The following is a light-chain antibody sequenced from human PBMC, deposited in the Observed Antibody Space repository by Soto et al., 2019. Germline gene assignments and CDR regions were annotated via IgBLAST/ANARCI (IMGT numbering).Light chain of an antibody. CDR1: QSVSSSY. Sequence: EIVLTQSPGTLSLSPGERATLSCRASQSVSSSYLAWYQQKPGQAPRLLIYGASSRATGIPDRFSGSGSGTDFTLTISRLEPEDFAVYYCHPYGSSPYTFGEGTKLEI. J-gene: IGKJ2*01. V-gene: IGKV3-20*01. CDR2: GAS. CDR3: HPYGSSPYT.